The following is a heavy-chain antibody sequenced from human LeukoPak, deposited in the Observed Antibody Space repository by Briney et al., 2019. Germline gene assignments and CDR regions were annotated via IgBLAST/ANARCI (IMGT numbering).Heavy chain of an antibody. D-gene: IGHD6-19*01. CDR2: MNPNSGNT. V-gene: IGHV1-8*01. J-gene: IGHJ5*02. Sequence: ASVKVSCKASGYTFTGYDINWVRQATGQGLGWMGWMNPNSGNTGYAQKFQGRVTVTRNTSISTAHMELSSLRSEDTAVYYCARRPSSLYSSGWYVAYNWFDPWGQGTLVTVSS. CDR3: ARRPSSLYSSGWYVAYNWFDP. CDR1: GYTFTGYD.